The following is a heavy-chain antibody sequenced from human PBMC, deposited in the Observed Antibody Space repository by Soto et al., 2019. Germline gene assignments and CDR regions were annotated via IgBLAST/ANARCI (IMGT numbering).Heavy chain of an antibody. V-gene: IGHV4-4*07. Sequence: SETVSLTCTVSGGSISSYYWSWIRQPAGKGLEWIGRIYTSGSTNYNPSLKSRVTMSVDTSKNQFSLKLSSVTAADTAVYYCARDQTRIVVVPAAISSTANWFDPWGQGTLVTVSS. CDR1: GGSISSYY. CDR3: ARDQTRIVVVPAAISSTANWFDP. D-gene: IGHD2-2*01. J-gene: IGHJ5*02. CDR2: IYTSGST.